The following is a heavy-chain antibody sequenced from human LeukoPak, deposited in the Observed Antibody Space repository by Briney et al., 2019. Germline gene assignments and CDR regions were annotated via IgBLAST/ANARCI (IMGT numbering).Heavy chain of an antibody. J-gene: IGHJ5*02. D-gene: IGHD2-8*01. CDR2: INPNTGGT. Sequence: GASVKVSCKASGYTFTDYYMPWVRQAPGQGLEWMGWINPNTGGTNYAQKFQGRVTMSRDTSISTAYIELSGLTYDDTAMYFCARDVIMGGSQGWFDPWGQGTLVTVSS. CDR1: GYTFTDYY. CDR3: ARDVIMGGSQGWFDP. V-gene: IGHV1-2*02.